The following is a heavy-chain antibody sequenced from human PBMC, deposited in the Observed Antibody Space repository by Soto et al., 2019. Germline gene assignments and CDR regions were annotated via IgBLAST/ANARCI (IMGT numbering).Heavy chain of an antibody. CDR3: ARDKNGDYVMDY. CDR1: GGYISSYY. Sequence: SETLSLTCTVSGGYISSYYWSWIRQPPGKGLEWIGYIYYSGSTNYNPSLKSRVTISVDTSKNQFSLKLSSVTAADTAVYYCARDKNGDYVMDYWGQGTLVTVSS. V-gene: IGHV4-59*01. D-gene: IGHD4-17*01. CDR2: IYYSGST. J-gene: IGHJ4*02.